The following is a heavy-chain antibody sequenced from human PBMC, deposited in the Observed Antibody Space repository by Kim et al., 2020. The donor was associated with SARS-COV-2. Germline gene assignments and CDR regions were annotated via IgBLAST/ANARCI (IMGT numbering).Heavy chain of an antibody. CDR3: AREGSSWYREAFDY. D-gene: IGHD6-13*01. J-gene: IGHJ4*02. CDR2: IYYSGST. V-gene: IGHV4-59*01. Sequence: SETLSLTCTVSGGSISSYYWSWIRQPPGKGLEWIGYIYYSGSTNYNPSLKSRVTISVDTSKNQFSLKLSSVTAADTAVYYCAREGSSWYREAFDYWGQGTLVTVSS. CDR1: GGSISSYY.